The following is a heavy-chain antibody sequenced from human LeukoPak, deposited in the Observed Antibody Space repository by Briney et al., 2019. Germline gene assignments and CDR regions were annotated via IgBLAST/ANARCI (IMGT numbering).Heavy chain of an antibody. D-gene: IGHD6-19*01. V-gene: IGHV4-38-2*02. Sequence: SETLSLTCTVSGYSISSGYYWGWIRQPPGKGLEWIGSIYYSGSTYYNPSLKSRVTISVDTSKNQFSLKLSSVTAADTAVYYCARGGSSGWLNWFDPWGQGTLVTVSS. CDR3: ARGGSSGWLNWFDP. CDR2: IYYSGST. CDR1: GYSISSGYY. J-gene: IGHJ5*02.